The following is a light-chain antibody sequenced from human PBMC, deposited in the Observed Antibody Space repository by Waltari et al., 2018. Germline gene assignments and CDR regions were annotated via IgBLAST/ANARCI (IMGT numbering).Light chain of an antibody. V-gene: IGLV2-8*01. J-gene: IGLJ2*01. CDR2: EVS. CDR3: SSYAGSNKLVV. CDR1: SSDVGGYDY. Sequence: QSALTQPPSASGSPGQSVTISCTGTSSDVGGYDYVSCYQQHPGKAPKLMIYEVSKRPSGVPDRFSGSKSGNTASLTVSGLQAEDEADYYCSSYAGSNKLVVFGGGTKLTVL.